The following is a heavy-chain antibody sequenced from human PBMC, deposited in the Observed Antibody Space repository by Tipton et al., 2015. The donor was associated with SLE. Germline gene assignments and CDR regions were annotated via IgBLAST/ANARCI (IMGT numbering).Heavy chain of an antibody. CDR1: GFSFSDYY. Sequence: SLRLSCAASGFSFSDYYMSWIRQAPGKGLEWVSGISWNSGSIGYADSVKGRFTISRDNAKNSLYLQMNSLRAEDTAVYYCAKGDDYGDYWGQGTLVTVSS. V-gene: IGHV3-9*01. CDR2: ISWNSGSI. J-gene: IGHJ4*02. CDR3: AKGDDYGDY.